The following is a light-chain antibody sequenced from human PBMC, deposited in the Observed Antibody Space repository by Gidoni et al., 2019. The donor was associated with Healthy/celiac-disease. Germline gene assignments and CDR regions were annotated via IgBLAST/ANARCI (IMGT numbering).Light chain of an antibody. J-gene: IGKJ2*01. V-gene: IGKV3-15*01. Sequence: EIVMTQSPATLSVSPGERATLPCRASQSVSSNLAWYQQKPGQAPRLLIYGASTRATGIPARFSGSGSGTEFTLTISSLQSEDFAVYYCQQCNNWPYTFGQGTKLEIK. CDR1: QSVSSN. CDR2: GAS. CDR3: QQCNNWPYT.